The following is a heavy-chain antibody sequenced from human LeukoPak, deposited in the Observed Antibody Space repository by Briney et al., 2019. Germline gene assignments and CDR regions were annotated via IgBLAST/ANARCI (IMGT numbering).Heavy chain of an antibody. CDR1: GFTFSSYS. CDR3: ARGVGGSGYEPDAFDI. D-gene: IGHD5-12*01. Sequence: GGYLRLSCAASGFTFSSYSMNWVRPAPGKGREWVSSISSSSSYIYYTYSVKGRFTISRDNAKTSLYLQMSSLRAEDTAVYYCARGVGGSGYEPDAFDIWGQGTMVTVSS. J-gene: IGHJ3*02. V-gene: IGHV3-21*01. CDR2: ISSSSSYI.